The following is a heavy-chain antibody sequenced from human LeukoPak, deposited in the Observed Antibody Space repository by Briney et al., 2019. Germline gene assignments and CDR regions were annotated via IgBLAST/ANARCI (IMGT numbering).Heavy chain of an antibody. CDR2: IKQDGSEK. CDR1: GFTFSSYW. D-gene: IGHD2-2*01. CDR3: TTGAIARDWFDP. V-gene: IGHV3-7*01. Sequence: GGSLRLSCAASGFTFSSYWMSWVRQAPGKGLEWVANIKQDGSEKYYVVSVKGRFTISRDNAKNSLYLQMNSLRAEDTAVYYCTTGAIARDWFDPWGQGTLVTVSS. J-gene: IGHJ5*02.